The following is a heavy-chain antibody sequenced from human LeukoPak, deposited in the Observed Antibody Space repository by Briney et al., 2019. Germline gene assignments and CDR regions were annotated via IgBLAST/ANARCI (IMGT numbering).Heavy chain of an antibody. CDR3: ANGAFRLYYIDV. D-gene: IGHD3-16*01. Sequence: GGSLRLSCAASGFTFSNYWMHWVRHAQGKGLVWVSRINTDGSSTNYADSVKGRFTISRDNAKNPVYLQMNSLRAEDTAVYYCANGAFRLYYIDVWGKGTTVTVSS. V-gene: IGHV3-74*01. J-gene: IGHJ6*03. CDR1: GFTFSNYW. CDR2: INTDGSST.